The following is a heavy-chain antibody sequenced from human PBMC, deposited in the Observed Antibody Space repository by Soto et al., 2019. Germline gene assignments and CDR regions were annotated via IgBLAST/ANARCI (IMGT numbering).Heavy chain of an antibody. V-gene: IGHV4-31*03. CDR3: ARGTNYDFLCGRNWFAP. Sequence: QVQLQESGPGLVKPSQTLSLTCSVSGDSITRGAYFWSWIRQHPGKGLEWIGYIHYSGDTHYKPSLKSRVVMSVDTSKNQLSLNLRSLTAADTAIYYCARGTNYDFLCGRNWFAPWGQGTLVTVSS. D-gene: IGHD3-3*01. CDR1: GDSITRGAYF. CDR2: IHYSGDT. J-gene: IGHJ5*02.